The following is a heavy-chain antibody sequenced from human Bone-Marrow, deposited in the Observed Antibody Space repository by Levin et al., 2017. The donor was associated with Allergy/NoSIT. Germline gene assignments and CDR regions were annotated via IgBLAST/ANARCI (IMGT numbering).Heavy chain of an antibody. CDR1: GFTFSSYA. Sequence: GGSLRLSCAASGFTFSSYAMSWVRQAPGKGLQWVSTISGSGGSTYYADSVKGRFTISRDNSKKTLFLQMNSLRAEDTAVYYCAKGSTTWYHRFEYWGQGTLVTVSS. J-gene: IGHJ4*02. CDR3: AKGSTTWYHRFEY. CDR2: ISGSGGST. V-gene: IGHV3-23*01. D-gene: IGHD2-2*01.